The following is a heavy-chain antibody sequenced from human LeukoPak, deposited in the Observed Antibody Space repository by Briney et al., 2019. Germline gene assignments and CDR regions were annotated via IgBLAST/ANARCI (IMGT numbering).Heavy chain of an antibody. Sequence: SETLSLTCAVSGYSISSGYYWGWIRQPPGKGLEWIGSIYHSGSTYYNPSLKSRVTISVDTSKNQFSLKLSSVTAADTAVYYCARLGGGCSSTSCYGWFDPWSQGTLVTVSS. V-gene: IGHV4-38-2*01. CDR3: ARLGGGCSSTSCYGWFDP. CDR1: GYSISSGYY. CDR2: IYHSGST. J-gene: IGHJ5*02. D-gene: IGHD2-2*01.